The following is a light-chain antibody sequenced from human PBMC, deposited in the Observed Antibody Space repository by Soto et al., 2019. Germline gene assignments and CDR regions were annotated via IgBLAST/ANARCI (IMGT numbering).Light chain of an antibody. CDR2: GAS. Sequence: EIVXTXSPATLXXXPGXXXXXXXXASQXVSSNLAWYQQKPGQAPRLLIYGASTRATGIPARFSGSGSGTEFTLTISSLQSEDFAVYYCQQYNNWPRTFGQGTKVEIK. CDR1: QXVSSN. CDR3: QQYNNWPRT. J-gene: IGKJ1*01. V-gene: IGKV3-15*01.